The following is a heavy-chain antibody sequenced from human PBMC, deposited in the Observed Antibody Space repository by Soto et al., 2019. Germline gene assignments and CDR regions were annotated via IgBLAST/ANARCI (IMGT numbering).Heavy chain of an antibody. CDR2: IIPIFGTA. J-gene: IGHJ4*02. Sequence: ASVKVSCKASGGTFSSYAISWVRQAPGQGLEWMGGIIPIFGTANYAQKFQGRVTITADESTSTAYMELSSLRSEDTAVYYCARGYYDSSGYYDFDYWGQGTLVTVSS. CDR3: ARGYYDSSGYYDFDY. V-gene: IGHV1-69*13. CDR1: GGTFSSYA. D-gene: IGHD3-22*01.